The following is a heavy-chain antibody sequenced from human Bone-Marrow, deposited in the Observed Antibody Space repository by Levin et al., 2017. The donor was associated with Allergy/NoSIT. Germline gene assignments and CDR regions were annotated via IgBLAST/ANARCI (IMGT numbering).Heavy chain of an antibody. CDR2: IVPIFGTT. D-gene: IGHD6-6*01. J-gene: IGHJ4*02. V-gene: IGHV1-69*06. CDR1: GGIFSTYV. Sequence: SVKVSCKASGGIFSTYVISWVRQAPGQGLEWVGGIVPIFGTTHYAQKLQGRITITADKSTSTAYMELSRLRSEDTAVYYCAGSSSGTGQFDHWGQGTLVTVSS. CDR3: AGSSSGTGQFDH.